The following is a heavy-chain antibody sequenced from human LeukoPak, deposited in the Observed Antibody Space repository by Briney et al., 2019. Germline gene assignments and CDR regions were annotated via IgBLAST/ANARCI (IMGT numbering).Heavy chain of an antibody. CDR2: IYYSGST. Sequence: PSETLSLTCSVSGGFVSSGSYYWSWIRQPPGKGLEWIGYIYYSGSTNYNPSLKSRVTISVDTSKNQFSLKLSSVTAADTAVYYCERVGQWRDPHFNYWGQGTLVTVSS. J-gene: IGHJ4*02. CDR3: ERVGQWRDPHFNY. D-gene: IGHD6-19*01. V-gene: IGHV4-61*01. CDR1: GGFVSSGSYY.